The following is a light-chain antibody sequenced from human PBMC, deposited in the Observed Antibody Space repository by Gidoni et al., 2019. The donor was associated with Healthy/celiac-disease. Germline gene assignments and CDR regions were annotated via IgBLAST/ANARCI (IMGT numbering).Light chain of an antibody. J-gene: IGKJ1*01. CDR2: GAS. CDR1: QSVSSN. V-gene: IGKV3-15*01. CDR3: QQYNNWPPWT. Sequence: EILMTQSPATLSVSPGERATLSCRSSQSVSSNLAWYQQKPGQAPRLLIYGASTRATGIPARFSGSGSGTEFTLTISRLQSEDFAGYYCQQYNNWPPWTFGQGTKVEIK.